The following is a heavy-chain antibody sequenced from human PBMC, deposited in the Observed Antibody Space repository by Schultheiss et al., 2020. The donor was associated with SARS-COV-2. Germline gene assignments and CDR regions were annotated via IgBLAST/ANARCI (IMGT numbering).Heavy chain of an antibody. CDR1: GFTFSSYA. CDR3: AREEFGGHNWYFDL. V-gene: IGHV3-23*01. J-gene: IGHJ2*01. D-gene: IGHD4-23*01. CDR2: ISSTGGST. Sequence: GGSLRLSCAASGFTFSSYAMSWVRQAPGKGLEWVSFISSTGGSTYYADSVKGRFTISRDNSRNTLYLQVYSLRAEDTAIFYCAREEFGGHNWYFDLWGRGTMVTVSS.